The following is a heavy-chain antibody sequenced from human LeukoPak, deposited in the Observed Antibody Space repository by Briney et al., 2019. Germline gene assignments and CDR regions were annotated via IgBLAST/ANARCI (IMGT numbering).Heavy chain of an antibody. J-gene: IGHJ4*02. CDR1: GFTFSSYA. Sequence: GGSLRLSCATSGFTFSSYAMSWVRQAPGKGLEWVSSISGSGGSTYYADSVKGRFTISRDNSKNTLYLQMNSLRAEDTAVFYCAKARALVVAGNFDYWGQGTLVTVSS. CDR3: AKARALVVAGNFDY. V-gene: IGHV3-23*01. CDR2: ISGSGGST. D-gene: IGHD6-19*01.